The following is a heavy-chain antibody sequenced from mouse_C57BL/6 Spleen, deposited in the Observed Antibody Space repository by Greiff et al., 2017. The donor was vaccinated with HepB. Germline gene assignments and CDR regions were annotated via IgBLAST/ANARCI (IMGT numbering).Heavy chain of an antibody. CDR3: TGDGYDYYAMDY. CDR2: IRNKANNHAT. CDR1: GFTFSDAW. V-gene: IGHV6-6*01. J-gene: IGHJ4*01. D-gene: IGHD2-3*01. Sequence: EVQLVESGGGLVQPGGSMKLSCAASGFTFSDAWMDWVRQSPEKGLEWVAEIRNKANNHATYYAESVKGRFTISRDDSKSSVYLQMNSLRAEDTGIYYCTGDGYDYYAMDYWGQGTSVTVSS.